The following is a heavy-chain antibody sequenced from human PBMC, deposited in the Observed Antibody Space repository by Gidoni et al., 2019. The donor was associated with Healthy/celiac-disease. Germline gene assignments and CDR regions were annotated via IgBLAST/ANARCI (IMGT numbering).Heavy chain of an antibody. CDR2: IYSGGST. CDR1: GFTVRRNY. J-gene: IGHJ5*02. CDR3: ARGHYYDSSGYPWFDP. Sequence: EVQLVESGGGLVQPGGSLSLSCAASGFTVRRNYMSWVRQAPGKGLEWVSVIYSGGSTYYADSVKGRFTISRDNSKNTLYLQMNSLRAEDTAVYYCARGHYYDSSGYPWFDPWGQGTLVTVSS. V-gene: IGHV3-66*01. D-gene: IGHD3-22*01.